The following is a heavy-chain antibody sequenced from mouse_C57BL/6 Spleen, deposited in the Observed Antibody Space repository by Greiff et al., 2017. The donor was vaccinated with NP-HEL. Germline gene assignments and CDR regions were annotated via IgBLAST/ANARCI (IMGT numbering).Heavy chain of an antibody. CDR2: IYPGSGNT. V-gene: IGHV1-76*01. J-gene: IGHJ3*01. Sequence: QVQPQQSGAELVRPGASVKLSCKASGYTFTDYYINWVKQRPGPGLEWIARIYPGSGNTYYNAKFKGKATLTAEKSSSTAYMQLSSLTSEVSAVYFCAREGLSTMVTTTGSWFAYWGQGTLVTVSA. D-gene: IGHD2-2*01. CDR1: GYTFTDYY. CDR3: AREGLSTMVTTTGSWFAY.